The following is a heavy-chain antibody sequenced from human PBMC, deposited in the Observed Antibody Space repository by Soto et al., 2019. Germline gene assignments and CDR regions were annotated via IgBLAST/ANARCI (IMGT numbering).Heavy chain of an antibody. CDR2: IWYDGSNK. J-gene: IGHJ5*02. CDR1: GFTFSSYG. D-gene: IGHD3-22*01. CDR3: ARELTYYDSSGANNWFDP. Sequence: PGGSLRLSCAASGFTFSSYGMHWVRQAPGKGLEWVAVIWYDGSNKYYADSVKGRFTISRDNSKNTLYLQMNSLRAEDTAVYYCARELTYYDSSGANNWFDPWGQGTLVTVSS. V-gene: IGHV3-33*01.